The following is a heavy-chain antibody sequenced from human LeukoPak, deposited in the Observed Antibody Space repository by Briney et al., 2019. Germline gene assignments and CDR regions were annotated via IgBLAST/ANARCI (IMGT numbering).Heavy chain of an antibody. D-gene: IGHD3-16*01. V-gene: IGHV4-34*01. CDR3: ARHYGP. CDR2: IYSSGST. CDR1: GGSFSGYY. Sequence: SETLSLTCAVYGGSFSGYYWSWIRQPPGKGLEWIGSIYSSGSTYYNPSLKSRVTISVDTSKNQFSLKLTSVTAADTAVYYCARHYGPWGQGTLVTVSS. J-gene: IGHJ5*02.